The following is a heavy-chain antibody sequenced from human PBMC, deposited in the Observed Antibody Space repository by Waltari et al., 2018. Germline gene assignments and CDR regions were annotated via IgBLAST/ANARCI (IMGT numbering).Heavy chain of an antibody. CDR1: GFPFSNNW. J-gene: IGHJ4*02. CDR3: TRGGDDSSWYWRN. Sequence: VQLVESGGGLVQPGGSLRPSCAASGFPFSNNWMTWVRQAPGKGLEWVANINQDGSEKYSVESVKGRFTISRDNAKNSLYLQLNSLRADDTAVYYCTRGGDDSSWYWRNWGQGTLVTVSS. CDR2: INQDGSEK. D-gene: IGHD6-13*01. V-gene: IGHV3-7*01.